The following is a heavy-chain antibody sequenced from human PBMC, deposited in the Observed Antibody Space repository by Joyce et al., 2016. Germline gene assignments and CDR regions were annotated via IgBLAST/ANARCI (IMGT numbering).Heavy chain of an antibody. V-gene: IGHV5-51*01. Sequence: EVQLVQSGAEVKKPGESLKISCKGSGYRFSNYWIGWVRQMHGKGLGWMGIIYPGDSDTIYSQSFEGKVAISADKSISTAYLQWSSLKASDTAMYYCARQGDIVARSDYWGQGTLVTVSP. J-gene: IGHJ4*02. CDR2: IYPGDSDT. CDR3: ARQGDIVARSDY. D-gene: IGHD5-12*01. CDR1: GYRFSNYW.